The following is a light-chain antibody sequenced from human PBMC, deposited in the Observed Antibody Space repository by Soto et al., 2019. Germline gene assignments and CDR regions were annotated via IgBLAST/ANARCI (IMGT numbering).Light chain of an antibody. CDR3: CSYAGSL. J-gene: IGLJ2*01. Sequence: SVLTQPASVSGSPGQSITISCTGTSSDVGSYNLVSWYQQHPGKAPKLMIYEGSKRPSGVSNRFSGSKSGNTASLTISGLQAEDEADYYCCSYAGSLFGGGTKLTVL. CDR2: EGS. CDR1: SSDVGSYNL. V-gene: IGLV2-23*01.